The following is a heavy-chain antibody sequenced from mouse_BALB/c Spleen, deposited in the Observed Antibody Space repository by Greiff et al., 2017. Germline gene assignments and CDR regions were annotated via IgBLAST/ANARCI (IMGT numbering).Heavy chain of an antibody. J-gene: IGHJ4*01. Sequence: QVQLKESGPGLVAPSQSLSITCTVSGFSLTSYGVHWVRQPPGKGLEWLGVIWAGGSTNYNSALMSRLSISKDNSKSQVFLKMNSLQTDDTAMYYCARERGYYGYYYAMDYWGQGTSVTVSS. V-gene: IGHV2-9*02. CDR2: IWAGGST. D-gene: IGHD1-1*01. CDR1: GFSLTSYG. CDR3: ARERGYYGYYYAMDY.